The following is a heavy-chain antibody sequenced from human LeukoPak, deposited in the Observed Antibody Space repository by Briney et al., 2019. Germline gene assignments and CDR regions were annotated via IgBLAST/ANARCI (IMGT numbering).Heavy chain of an antibody. CDR3: ARCRSYSNYVRNWFDP. CDR1: GGSFSGYY. CDR2: INHSGST. J-gene: IGHJ5*02. D-gene: IGHD4-11*01. V-gene: IGHV4-34*01. Sequence: SETLSLTCAVYGGSFSGYYWSWIRQPPGKGLEWIGEINHSGSTNYNPSLKSRVTISVDTSKNQFSLKLSSVTAADTAVYYCARCRSYSNYVRNWFDPWGQGALVTFSS.